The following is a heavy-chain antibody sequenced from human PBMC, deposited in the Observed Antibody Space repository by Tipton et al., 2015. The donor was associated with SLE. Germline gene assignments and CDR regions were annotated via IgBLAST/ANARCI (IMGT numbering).Heavy chain of an antibody. CDR3: ARGILEWSDY. V-gene: IGHV4-59*12. J-gene: IGHJ4*02. D-gene: IGHD3-3*01. Sequence: TLSLTCNVSGASISTYYWTWIRQTPGKGLEWLGYISSDGNTNYNPSLQSRVTISVDTSKNQLSLKLSSVTAADTAVYYCARGILEWSDYWGQGTLVTVSS. CDR2: ISSDGNT. CDR1: GASISTYY.